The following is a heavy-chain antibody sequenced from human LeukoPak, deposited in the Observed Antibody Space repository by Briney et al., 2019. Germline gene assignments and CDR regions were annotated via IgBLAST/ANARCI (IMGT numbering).Heavy chain of an antibody. J-gene: IGHJ3*01. D-gene: IGHD1-1*01. V-gene: IGHV4-59*01. Sequence: SETLSLTCNVSGGSISSYYWSWIRQPPGKGLEWIGYIYYSGSTNYNPSLKSRVTISVDTSKNQFSLKLSSVTAADTAVYYCARESWYNWSDEGVWGQGTMVTVSS. CDR2: IYYSGST. CDR1: GGSISSYY. CDR3: ARESWYNWSDEGV.